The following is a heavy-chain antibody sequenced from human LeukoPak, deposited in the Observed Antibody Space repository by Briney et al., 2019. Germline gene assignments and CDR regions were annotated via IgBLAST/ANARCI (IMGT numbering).Heavy chain of an antibody. V-gene: IGHV4-31*03. D-gene: IGHD5/OR15-5a*01. CDR3: ARGGLYAFHF. J-gene: IGHJ4*02. Sequence: RPSETLSLTCTVSVGTISSGGYYWIWIRQEPGKGLEWIGYIYSTGNTYYNPSRKNRVTMSAVTSKNQCTLRLTSVTAADTAVYYCARGGLYAFHFWGQGTQVTVSS. CDR2: IYSTGNT. CDR1: VGTISSGGYY.